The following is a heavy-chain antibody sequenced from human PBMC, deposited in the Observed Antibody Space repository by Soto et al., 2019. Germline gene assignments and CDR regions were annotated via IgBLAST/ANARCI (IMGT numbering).Heavy chain of an antibody. V-gene: IGHV5-10-1*01. J-gene: IGHJ5*02. CDR2: IDPSDSYT. Sequence: GESLKISCKGSGYSFTSYWISWVRQMPGKGLEWMGRIDPSDSYTNYSPSFQGHVTISADKSISTAYLQWSSLKASDTAMYYCARHAGGRYNWFGPWGQGTLVTVSS. CDR3: ARHAGGRYNWFGP. CDR1: GYSFTSYW. D-gene: IGHD6-19*01.